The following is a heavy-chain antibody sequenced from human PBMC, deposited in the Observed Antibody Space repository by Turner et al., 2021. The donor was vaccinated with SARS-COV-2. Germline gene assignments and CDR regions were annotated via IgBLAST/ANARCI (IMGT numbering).Heavy chain of an antibody. Sequence: EVQLLESGGGLVKPGGSLRLSCTASGFSFITYRMDWVRPAPGNGLELVSSISSRISYIFYADSVKGRFTISRDNAKNSLYLQMNSLRAEDTAVYYCARDYYDFWSGKSFKHASFDYWGQGTLVTVSS. V-gene: IGHV3-21*01. CDR1: GFSFITYR. CDR3: ARDYYDFWSGKSFKHASFDY. D-gene: IGHD3-3*01. J-gene: IGHJ4*02. CDR2: ISSRISYI.